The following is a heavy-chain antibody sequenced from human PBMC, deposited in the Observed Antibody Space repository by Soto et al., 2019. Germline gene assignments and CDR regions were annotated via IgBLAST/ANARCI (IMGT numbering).Heavy chain of an antibody. CDR1: GGSISSSSYY. V-gene: IGHV4-39*01. D-gene: IGHD3-3*01. J-gene: IGHJ6*02. CDR2: IYYSGST. CDR3: ARGGYDFWSGYYNYYGMDV. Sequence: SETLSLTCTVSGGSISSSSYYWGWTRQPPGKGLEWIGSIYYSGSTYYNPSLKSRVTISVDTSKNQFSLKLSSVTAADTAVYYCARGGYDFWSGYYNYYGMDVWGQGTTVTVSS.